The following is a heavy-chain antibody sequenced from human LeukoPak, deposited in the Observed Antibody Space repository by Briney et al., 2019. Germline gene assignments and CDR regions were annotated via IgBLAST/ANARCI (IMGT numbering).Heavy chain of an antibody. CDR2: IIPIFGTA. CDR3: ARLYGDYWYFDL. V-gene: IGHV1-69*01. CDR1: GGTFSSYA. J-gene: IGHJ2*01. Sequence: SVKVSCKASGGTFSSYAISWVRQAPGQGLEWMGGIIPIFGTANYAQKFQGRVTITADESTSTAYMELSSLRSEDTAVYYCARLYGDYWYFDLWGRGTLVTVSS. D-gene: IGHD4-17*01.